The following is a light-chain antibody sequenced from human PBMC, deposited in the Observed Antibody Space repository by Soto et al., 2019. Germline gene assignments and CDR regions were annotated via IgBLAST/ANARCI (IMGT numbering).Light chain of an antibody. Sequence: DIPMTQSPSSLSASVGDRVTITCRASESIARHLNWYQQKPGKAPRLLIYAASSLQNGVPSRFRGGGSGTDFTLTISNLQPEDFATYLCQQTYTALSITFGQGTRLEIK. CDR3: QQTYTALSIT. J-gene: IGKJ5*01. CDR1: ESIARH. CDR2: AAS. V-gene: IGKV1-39*01.